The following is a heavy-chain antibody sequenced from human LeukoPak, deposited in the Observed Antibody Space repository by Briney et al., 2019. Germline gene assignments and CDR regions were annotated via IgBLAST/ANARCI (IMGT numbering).Heavy chain of an antibody. Sequence: ASVKVSCKASGYTFTGYYMHWVRQAPGQGLEWMGWINPNSGGTNYAQKFQGRVTMTRDTSISTAYMELSRLRSDDTAVYYCARGFSGSGSYSANDYWGQGTLVTVSS. CDR3: ARGFSGSGSYSANDY. J-gene: IGHJ4*02. D-gene: IGHD3-10*01. V-gene: IGHV1-2*02. CDR1: GYTFTGYY. CDR2: INPNSGGT.